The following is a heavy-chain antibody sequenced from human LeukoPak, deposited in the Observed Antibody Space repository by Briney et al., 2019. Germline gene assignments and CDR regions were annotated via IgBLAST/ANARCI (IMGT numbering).Heavy chain of an antibody. V-gene: IGHV4-34*01. CDR2: INHSGST. D-gene: IGHD3-16*01. J-gene: IGHJ4*02. CDR1: GFTFSSSV. Sequence: GSLRLSCATSGFTFSSSVMTWVRQPPGKGLEWIGEINHSGSTNYNPSLKSRVTISVDTSKNQFSLKLSSVTAADTAVYYCARQWGTYLGYYFDYWGQGTLVTVSS. CDR3: ARQWGTYLGYYFDY.